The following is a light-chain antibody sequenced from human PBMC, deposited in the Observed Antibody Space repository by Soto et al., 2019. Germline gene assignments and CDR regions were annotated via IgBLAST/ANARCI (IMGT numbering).Light chain of an antibody. CDR1: QNIGGNS. CDR2: GAF. V-gene: IGKV3-20*01. J-gene: IGKJ5*01. Sequence: EIVLTQSPATLSLSPGKRATLSCRASQNIGGNSLAWYQQKPGQAPRLLIYGAFTRATGIPDRFSGSGSETDFTLTISRLEPEELALYVCQQYGNSRIPVGQLTRLELK. CDR3: QQYGNSRIP.